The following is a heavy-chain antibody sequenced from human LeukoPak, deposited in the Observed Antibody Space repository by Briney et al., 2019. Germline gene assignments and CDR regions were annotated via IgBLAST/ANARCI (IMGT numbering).Heavy chain of an antibody. D-gene: IGHD6-19*01. J-gene: IGHJ6*02. CDR2: IYPGDSDT. V-gene: IGHV5-51*01. CDR3: ASYSSGEDYYYGMDV. CDR1: GYSFTSYW. Sequence: GESLKISCKGSGYSFTSYWIGWVRQMPGKGLEWVGIIYPGDSDTRYSPSFQGQVTISADKSISTAYLQWSSLKASDTAMYYCASYSSGEDYYYGMDVWGQGTTVTVSS.